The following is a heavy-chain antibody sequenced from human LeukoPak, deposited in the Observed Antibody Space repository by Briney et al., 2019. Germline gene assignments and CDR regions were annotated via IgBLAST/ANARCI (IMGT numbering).Heavy chain of an antibody. V-gene: IGHV3-7*01. CDR1: GFSFISYW. Sequence: GGSLRLSCEASGFSFISYWMNWVRQAPGKGLEWVANIKQDGSEKYYVDSVKGRFTISRDNAKKSLYLQMNSLRAEDTAVYYCAKDQVPAAIRYYYYYMDVWGKGTTVTVSS. CDR3: AKDQVPAAIRYYYYYMDV. J-gene: IGHJ6*03. D-gene: IGHD2-2*01. CDR2: IKQDGSEK.